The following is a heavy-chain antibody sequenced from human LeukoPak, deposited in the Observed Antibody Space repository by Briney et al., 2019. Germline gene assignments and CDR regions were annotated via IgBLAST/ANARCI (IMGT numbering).Heavy chain of an antibody. CDR2: ISYDGSNK. CDR3: VKPPRLSIIRGEGMDV. V-gene: IGHV3-30-3*02. CDR1: GFTFSSYA. J-gene: IGHJ6*02. Sequence: GGSLRLSCAASGFTFSSYAMHWVRQAPGKGLEWVAVISYDGSNKYYADSVKGRFTISRDNSKNTLYLQMNSLRAEDTAVYYCVKPPRLSIIRGEGMDVWGQGTTVTVSS. D-gene: IGHD3-10*01.